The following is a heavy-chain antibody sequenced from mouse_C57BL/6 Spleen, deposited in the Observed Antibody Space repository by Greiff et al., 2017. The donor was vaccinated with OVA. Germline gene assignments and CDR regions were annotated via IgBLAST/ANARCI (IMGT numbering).Heavy chain of an antibody. V-gene: IGHV5-16*01. Sequence: EVKLMESEGGLVQPGSSMKLSCTASGFTFSDYYMAWVRQVPKKGLEWVANINYDGSSTYYLDSLKSRFIISRDNAKNILYLQMSSLKSEDTATYYCARGGAMDYWGQGTSVTVSS. CDR3: ARGGAMDY. J-gene: IGHJ4*01. CDR1: GFTFSDYY. CDR2: INYDGSST.